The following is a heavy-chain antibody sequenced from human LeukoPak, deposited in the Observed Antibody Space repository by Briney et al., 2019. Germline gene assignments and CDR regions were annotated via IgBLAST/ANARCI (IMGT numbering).Heavy chain of an antibody. CDR1: GFTFSSYA. CDR3: AKGFVPYGSGSYIFDY. Sequence: GGSLRLSCAASGFTFSSYAMSWVRQAPGKGLEWVSAISGSGGSTYYADSAKGRFTISRDNSKNTLYLQMNSLRAEDTAVYYCAKGFVPYGSGSYIFDYWGQGTLVTVSS. V-gene: IGHV3-23*01. D-gene: IGHD3-10*01. CDR2: ISGSGGST. J-gene: IGHJ4*02.